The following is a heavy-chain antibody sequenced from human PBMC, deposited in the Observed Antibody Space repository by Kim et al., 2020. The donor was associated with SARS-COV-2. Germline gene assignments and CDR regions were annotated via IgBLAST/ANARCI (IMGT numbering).Heavy chain of an antibody. Sequence: GGSLRLSCAASGFTFTNGWMSWVRQAAGKGLEWVGRSKSKTDGGTIDYAAPVKGRFSISRDDSKKMVYLQMNSLKIEDTAVYYCTTDRGIASRPLFDFWGQGTLVTVSS. CDR2: SKSKTDGGTI. J-gene: IGHJ4*02. CDR3: TTDRGIASRPLFDF. CDR1: GFTFTNGW. D-gene: IGHD6-6*01. V-gene: IGHV3-15*01.